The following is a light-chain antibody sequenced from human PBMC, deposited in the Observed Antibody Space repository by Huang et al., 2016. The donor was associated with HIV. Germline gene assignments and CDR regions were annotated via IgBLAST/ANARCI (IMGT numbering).Light chain of an antibody. J-gene: IGKJ3*01. Sequence: IRMTQSPSSLSASTGDRVTINCRANQDINNFLAWYQQRPGSVPKLLIYAASTLQSGDPSRFSGNGSGTDFTLTIGCLHSEDVATYYCQQYDIHPLTFGPGTRVDIK. V-gene: IGKV1-8*01. CDR2: AAS. CDR1: QDINNF. CDR3: QQYDIHPLT.